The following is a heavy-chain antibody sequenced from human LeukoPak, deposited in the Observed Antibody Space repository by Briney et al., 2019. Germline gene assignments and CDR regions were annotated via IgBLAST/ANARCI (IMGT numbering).Heavy chain of an antibody. V-gene: IGHV4-34*01. Sequence: SETLSLTCAVYGGSFSGYYWSWIRHPPGKGLEWIGEINHSGSTNYNPSLKSRVTISVDTSKNQFSPKLSSVTAADTAVYYCARRTDCGGDCYSPYYFDYWGQGTLVTVSS. J-gene: IGHJ4*02. D-gene: IGHD2-21*02. CDR2: INHSGST. CDR1: GGSFSGYY. CDR3: ARRTDCGGDCYSPYYFDY.